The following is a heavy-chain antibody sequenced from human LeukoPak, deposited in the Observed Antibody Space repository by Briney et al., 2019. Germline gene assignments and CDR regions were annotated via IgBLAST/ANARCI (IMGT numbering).Heavy chain of an antibody. V-gene: IGHV4-4*07. D-gene: IGHD1-26*01. CDR1: GGSISSYY. CDR3: ARENSGSYREFDY. CDR2: IYTSGST. Sequence: SETLSLTCTAPGGSISSYYWSWIRQPAGKGLEWIGRIYTSGSTNYNASLKSRVSMSVDTSKNQFSLKLSSVTAADTAVFYCARENSGSYREFDYWGQGTLVTVSS. J-gene: IGHJ4*02.